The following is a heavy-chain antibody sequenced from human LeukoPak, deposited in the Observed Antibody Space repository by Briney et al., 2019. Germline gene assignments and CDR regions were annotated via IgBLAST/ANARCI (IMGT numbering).Heavy chain of an antibody. V-gene: IGHV1-18*01. D-gene: IGHD4-23*01. Sequence: ASVKVSCKASGYTFTSYGIIWVRQAPGQGLEWMGWISAYNGNTNYAQKLQGRVTMTTDTSTSTAYMELRSLRSDDTAVYYCARDKAVTTEVTQHFQHWGQGTLVTVSS. CDR3: ARDKAVTTEVTQHFQH. CDR2: ISAYNGNT. CDR1: GYTFTSYG. J-gene: IGHJ1*01.